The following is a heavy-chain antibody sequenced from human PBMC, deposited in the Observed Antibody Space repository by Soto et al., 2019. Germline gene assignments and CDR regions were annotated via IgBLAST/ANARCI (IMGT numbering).Heavy chain of an antibody. CDR1: GFSISSNY. Sequence: PAGTLSLSCAASGFSISSNYLSWIRQPPGKGLVWVGSIYYSGTTNYSPSVKSRVTISVDTSKNQFSLKLSSVTAADTAVYYCARDLRATILLVGHTNLFDPWGQGALVTVSS. CDR2: IYYSGTT. D-gene: IGHD5-12*01. J-gene: IGHJ5*02. CDR3: ARDLRATILLVGHTNLFDP. V-gene: IGHV4-59*01.